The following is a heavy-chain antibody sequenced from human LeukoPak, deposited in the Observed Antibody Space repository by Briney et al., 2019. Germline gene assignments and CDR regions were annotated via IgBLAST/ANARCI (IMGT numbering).Heavy chain of an antibody. D-gene: IGHD3-3*01. CDR1: GGSISSGGYS. V-gene: IGHV4-30-4*07. CDR2: IYYSGST. Sequence: SETLSLTCAVSGGSISSGGYSWSWIRQPPGKGLEWIGYIYYSGSTYYNPSLKSRVTISADTSKNQFSLKLSSVTAADTAVYYCARSTYYDFWSGYSYYYYYMDVWGKGTTVTVSS. CDR3: ARSTYYDFWSGYSYYYYYMDV. J-gene: IGHJ6*03.